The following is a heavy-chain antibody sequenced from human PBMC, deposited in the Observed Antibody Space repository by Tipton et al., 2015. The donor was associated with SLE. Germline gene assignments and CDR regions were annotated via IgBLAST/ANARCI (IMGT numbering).Heavy chain of an antibody. CDR3: ARGGVAAVSPSGRAIDS. Sequence: TLSLTCSVSGDSISRSYWSWIRQAPGKGLEWIGLIYASGTTNYNPSLKSRVTISVDTSKNIFSVNLTSVTASDTAVYFCARGGVAAVSPSGRAIDSWGQGTLVTVSS. CDR1: GDSISRSY. D-gene: IGHD1-26*01. V-gene: IGHV4-4*09. CDR2: IYASGTT. J-gene: IGHJ4*02.